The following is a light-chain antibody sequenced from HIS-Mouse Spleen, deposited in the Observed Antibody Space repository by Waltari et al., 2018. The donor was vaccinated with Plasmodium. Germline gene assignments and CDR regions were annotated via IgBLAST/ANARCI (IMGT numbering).Light chain of an antibody. J-gene: IGLJ2*01. Sequence: SYELTQPLSVSVALGQTARITCGGNTIGSKNVHGYQQKPGQAHVLVIYRESNRPAGIPERFSGSNSGNTATLTISRAQAVDEAEYYCQVWDSSTVVFGGGTKLTVL. CDR2: RES. CDR3: QVWDSSTVV. V-gene: IGLV3-9*01. CDR1: TIGSKN.